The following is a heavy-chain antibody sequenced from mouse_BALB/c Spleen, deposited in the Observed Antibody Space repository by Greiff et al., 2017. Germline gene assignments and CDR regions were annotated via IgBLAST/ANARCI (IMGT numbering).Heavy chain of an antibody. CDR3: TRPRGNGNGFAY. CDR2: IRLKSNNYAT. Sequence: EVKLEESGGGLVQPGGSMKLSCVASGFTFSNYWMNWVRQSPEKGLEWVAEIRLKSNNYATHYAESVKGRFTISRDDSKSSVYLQMNNLRAEDTGIYYCTRPRGNGNGFAYWGQGTLVTVSA. CDR1: GFTFSNYW. V-gene: IGHV6-6*02. D-gene: IGHD2-1*01. J-gene: IGHJ3*01.